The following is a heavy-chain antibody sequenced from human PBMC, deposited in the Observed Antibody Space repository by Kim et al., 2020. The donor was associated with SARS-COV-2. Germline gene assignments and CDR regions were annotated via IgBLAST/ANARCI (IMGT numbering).Heavy chain of an antibody. CDR2: IKSEGTGI. Sequence: GGSLRLSCADSGFTVTTYWMHWVRQVPGKGLEWVSRIKSEGTGITYADSVKGRFTISRDNANNTLYLQMDNLRDDDTAVYYCASDTVLYGLDVWGQGTMVTVSS. CDR3: ASDTVLYGLDV. J-gene: IGHJ6*02. D-gene: IGHD4-4*01. V-gene: IGHV3-74*03. CDR1: GFTVTTYW.